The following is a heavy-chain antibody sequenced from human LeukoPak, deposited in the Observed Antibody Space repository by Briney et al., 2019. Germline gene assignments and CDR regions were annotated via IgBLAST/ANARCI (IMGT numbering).Heavy chain of an antibody. D-gene: IGHD2-21*02. CDR2: IYYSGST. J-gene: IGHJ4*02. Sequence: SETLSLTCTVSGGSISSSSYYWGWIRQPPGKGLEWIGSIYYSGSTYYNPSLKSRVTISIDTSKNQFSLKLSSVTAADTAVYYCAREAYCGGDCYSGFDYWGQGTLVTVSS. CDR3: AREAYCGGDCYSGFDY. V-gene: IGHV4-39*07. CDR1: GGSISSSSYY.